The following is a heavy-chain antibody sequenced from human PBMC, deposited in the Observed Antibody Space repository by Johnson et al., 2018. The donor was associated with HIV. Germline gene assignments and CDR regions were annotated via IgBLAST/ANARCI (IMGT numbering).Heavy chain of an antibody. CDR3: ARDAIRFGGVELGESVGDGFDI. V-gene: IGHV3-66*01. Sequence: VQLVESGGGVVQPGRSLRLSCAASGFTFSSYAMSWVSQGPGKGLEWVSVIYSGGRTFYADSVQGRFSISRDNSKNTLYLQMNSPRDEETDVYYCARDAIRFGGVELGESVGDGFDIWGQGTMVTVSS. J-gene: IGHJ3*02. CDR1: GFTFSSYA. CDR2: IYSGGRT. D-gene: IGHD3-16*01.